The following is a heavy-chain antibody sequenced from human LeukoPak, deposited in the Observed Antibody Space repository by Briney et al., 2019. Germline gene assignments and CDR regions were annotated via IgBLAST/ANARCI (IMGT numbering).Heavy chain of an antibody. CDR3: AREGGGSGLWYYDL. CDR1: GFTFGSYS. D-gene: IGHD1-26*01. V-gene: IGHV3-64*02. Sequence: PGGSLRLSCAASGFTFGSYSMHWVRQAPGKGPECVSVIGGEGLTTFYADSVKDRFTISRDNSKSTLYLEMGSLRAEDMAVYYCAREGGGSGLWYYDLWGRGTLVTVSS. J-gene: IGHJ2*01. CDR2: IGGEGLTT.